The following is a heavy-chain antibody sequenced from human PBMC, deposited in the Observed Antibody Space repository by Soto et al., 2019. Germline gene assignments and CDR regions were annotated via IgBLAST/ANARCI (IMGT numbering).Heavy chain of an antibody. Sequence: EVQLVESGGGLVQPGGSLRLSCAASGFTFSSYSMNWVRQAPGKGLEWVSYISSSSSTIYYADSVKGRFTISRDNAKNSLYLQMNSLRAEDTAVYYCARGDLLTGYYKPSYYYMDVCGKGTTVTVSS. CDR1: GFTFSSYS. V-gene: IGHV3-48*01. J-gene: IGHJ6*03. CDR3: ARGDLLTGYYKPSYYYMDV. CDR2: ISSSSSTI. D-gene: IGHD3-9*01.